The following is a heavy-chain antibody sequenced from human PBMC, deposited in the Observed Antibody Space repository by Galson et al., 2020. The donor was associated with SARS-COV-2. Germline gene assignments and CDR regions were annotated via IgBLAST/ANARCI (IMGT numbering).Heavy chain of an antibody. D-gene: IGHD3-22*01. CDR1: GFTFRNYE. J-gene: IGHJ3*02. CDR3: ARLVFGHYYVSNKYDAFAI. Sequence: GGSLRLSCAASGFTFRNYEMNWVRQAPGKGLEWVSYISSSGTTIYYADSVKGRFTISRDNAKSSLHLHMNSLRAEDTAIYYCARLVFGHYYVSNKYDAFAIWGQGTMVTVSS. V-gene: IGHV3-48*03. CDR2: ISSSGTTI.